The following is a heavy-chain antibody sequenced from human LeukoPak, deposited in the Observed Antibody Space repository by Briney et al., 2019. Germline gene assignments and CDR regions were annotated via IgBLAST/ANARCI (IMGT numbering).Heavy chain of an antibody. V-gene: IGHV3-15*01. J-gene: IGHJ4*02. CDR1: GFTFSNAW. Sequence: GGSLRLSCAASGFTFSNAWMSWVRQAPGKGLEWVGRIKSKTDGGTTDYAAPVKGRFTVSRDDSKNTLYLQMNSLKTEDTAVYYCTTDWEWELAFDYWGQGTLVTVSS. CDR2: IKSKTDGGTT. D-gene: IGHD1-26*01. CDR3: TTDWEWELAFDY.